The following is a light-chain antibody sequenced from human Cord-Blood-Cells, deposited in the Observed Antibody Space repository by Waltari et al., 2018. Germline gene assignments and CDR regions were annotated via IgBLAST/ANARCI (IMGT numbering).Light chain of an antibody. CDR2: RNN. J-gene: IGLJ3*02. CDR1: SSNIGSNY. V-gene: IGLV1-47*01. Sequence: QSVLTQPPSASGTPGQRVTISCSGRSSNIGSNYVYWYQQPPGTAPKLLIYRNNQRPSGVPDRFSGSKSGTSASLAISGLRSEDEADYYCAAWDDSLTVFGGGTKLTVL. CDR3: AAWDDSLTV.